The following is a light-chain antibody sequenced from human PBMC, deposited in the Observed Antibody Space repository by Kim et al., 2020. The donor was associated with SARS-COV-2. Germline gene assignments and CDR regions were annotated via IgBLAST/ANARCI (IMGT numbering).Light chain of an antibody. CDR1: ASVRRNY. CDR3: QQYGSAPNT. J-gene: IGKJ2*01. CDR2: DAS. Sequence: EIVLTQSPGNLSLSPGERATLSCRASASVRRNYLAWYQQKPGQAPRLLIHDASIRATDIPDRFSGSGSGTDFTLTISRLEPEDFTVYYCQQYGSAPNTFGQGTKLEI. V-gene: IGKV3-20*01.